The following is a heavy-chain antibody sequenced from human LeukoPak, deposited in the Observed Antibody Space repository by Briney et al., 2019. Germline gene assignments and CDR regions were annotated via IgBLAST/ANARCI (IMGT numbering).Heavy chain of an antibody. CDR1: GFTFSSYA. V-gene: IGHV3-53*01. CDR3: AMGRRGPTRYGMDV. CDR2: IYSGGST. D-gene: IGHD1-1*01. Sequence: PGGSLRLSCAASGFTFSSYAMSWVRQAPGKGLEWVSVIYSGGSTYYADSVKGRFTISRDNSKNTLYLQMNSLRAEDTAVYYCAMGRRGPTRYGMDVWGQGTTVTVSS. J-gene: IGHJ6*02.